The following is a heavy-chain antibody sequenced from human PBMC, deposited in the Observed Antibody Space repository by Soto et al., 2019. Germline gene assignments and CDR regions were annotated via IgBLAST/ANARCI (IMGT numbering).Heavy chain of an antibody. CDR1: GYTLTELS. CDR3: ATAPMTTRAFDI. V-gene: IGHV1-24*01. Sequence: ASVKVSCKVSGYTLTELSMHWVRQAPGKGLEWMGGFDPEDGETIYAQKFQGRVTMTEDTSTDTAYMELSSLRSEDTAVYYCATAPMTTRAFDIWRQGTIVTVSS. J-gene: IGHJ3*02. CDR2: FDPEDGET. D-gene: IGHD4-17*01.